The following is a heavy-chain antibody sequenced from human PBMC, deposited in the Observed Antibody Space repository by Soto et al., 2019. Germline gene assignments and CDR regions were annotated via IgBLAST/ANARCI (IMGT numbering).Heavy chain of an antibody. D-gene: IGHD2-2*01. CDR2: INHSGST. Sequence: PSETLSLTCAVYGGSFSGYYWSWIRQPPGKGLEWIGEINHSGSTNYNPSLKSRVTISVDTSKNQFSLKLSSVTAADTAVYYCARALVVPAAHGWFDPWGQGTLVTVSS. CDR3: ARALVVPAAHGWFDP. J-gene: IGHJ5*02. CDR1: GGSFSGYY. V-gene: IGHV4-34*01.